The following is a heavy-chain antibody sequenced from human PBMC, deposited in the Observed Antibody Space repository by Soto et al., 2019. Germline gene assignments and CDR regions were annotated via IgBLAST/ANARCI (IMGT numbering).Heavy chain of an antibody. D-gene: IGHD3-22*01. CDR3: ARVSPSITMRAQYFQH. CDR1: GYTFTSYA. V-gene: IGHV1-3*01. J-gene: IGHJ1*01. Sequence: ASVKVSCKASGYTFTSYAMHWVRQAPVQRLEWMGWINAGNGNTKYSQKFQGRVTITRDTSASTAYMELSSLRSEDTAVYYCARVSPSITMRAQYFQHWGQGTLVTVSS. CDR2: INAGNGNT.